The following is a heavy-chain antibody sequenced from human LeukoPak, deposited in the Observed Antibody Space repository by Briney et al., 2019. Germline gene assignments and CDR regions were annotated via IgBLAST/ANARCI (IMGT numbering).Heavy chain of an antibody. D-gene: IGHD1-1*01. CDR2: INTIGRRT. V-gene: IGHV3-23*01. CDR3: ANDPLNNCYLNYMDV. J-gene: IGHJ6*03. Sequence: GGSLRLSCVSSGFTFSSFAMSWVRQAPGKGLEWVSSINTIGRRTYYADSVKGRFTISRDNSKNTLSLQMSSLRADDTAVYYCANDPLNNCYLNYMDVWGNGTTVTVSS. CDR1: GFTFSSFA.